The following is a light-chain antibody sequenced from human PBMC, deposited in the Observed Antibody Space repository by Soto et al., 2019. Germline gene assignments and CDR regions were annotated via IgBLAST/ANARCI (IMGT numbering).Light chain of an antibody. J-gene: IGKJ2*01. CDR2: GAS. Sequence: ETVMTQSPATLSVSPGERATLSCRASQSVSSNLAWYQQKPGQAPSLLIYGASTRATGIPVRFSGSGSGTEFTLTISSLQSEDFVVYYCQQYNDGPFTFGQGTKLEIK. CDR1: QSVSSN. V-gene: IGKV3-15*01. CDR3: QQYNDGPFT.